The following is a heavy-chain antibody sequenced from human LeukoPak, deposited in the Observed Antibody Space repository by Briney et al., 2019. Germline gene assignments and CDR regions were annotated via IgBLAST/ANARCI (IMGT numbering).Heavy chain of an antibody. J-gene: IGHJ4*02. CDR3: ASSYVRAAGNPPYYFDY. CDR2: IKQDGSEK. CDR1: GFTFSSYW. V-gene: IGHV3-7*01. Sequence: GGSLRLSCAASGFTFSSYWMSWVRQAPGKGLEWVANIKQDGSEKYYVDSVKGRFTISRDNAKNSLYLQMNSLRAEDTAVYYCASSYVRAAGNPPYYFDYWGQGTLVTVSS. D-gene: IGHD6-13*01.